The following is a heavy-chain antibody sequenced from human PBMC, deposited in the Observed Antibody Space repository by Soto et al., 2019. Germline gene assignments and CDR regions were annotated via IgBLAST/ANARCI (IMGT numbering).Heavy chain of an antibody. CDR3: ARDTQLGNDAFDI. CDR2: INPNSGGT. V-gene: IGHV1-2*04. Sequence: ASVKVSCKASGYTFTGYYMHWVRQAPGQGLEWMGWINPNSGGTNYAQKFQGWVTMTRDTSISTAYIELSRLRSDDTAVYYCARDTQLGNDAFDIWGQGTMVTVSS. D-gene: IGHD7-27*01. J-gene: IGHJ3*02. CDR1: GYTFTGYY.